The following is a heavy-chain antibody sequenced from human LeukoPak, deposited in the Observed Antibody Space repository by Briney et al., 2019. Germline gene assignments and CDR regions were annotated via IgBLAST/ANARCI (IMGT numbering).Heavy chain of an antibody. Sequence: GGSLRLSCAASGFTFSSYEMNWVRQAPGKGLEWVSFINSRGSTIYYVDSVKGRFTISRDNAKNSLYLQMNSLRAEDTAVYYCAKDGGNFYDIDGSYLMRSYMDVWGKGTTVTVSS. CDR3: AKDGGNFYDIDGSYLMRSYMDV. CDR2: INSRGSTI. D-gene: IGHD3-22*01. V-gene: IGHV3-48*03. CDR1: GFTFSSYE. J-gene: IGHJ6*03.